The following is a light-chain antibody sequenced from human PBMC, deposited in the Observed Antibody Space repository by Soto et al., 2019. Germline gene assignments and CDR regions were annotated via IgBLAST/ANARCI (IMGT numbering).Light chain of an antibody. V-gene: IGKV3-20*01. CDR1: QTVRNNY. J-gene: IGKJ1*01. Sequence: IVLTQSPSTLSLSPWERSTLSRRASQTVRNNYLAWYQQKTGQAPRPLIYGASSRATGIPDRFSGSGSGTDFTLTISRLEPEDFAVYYCQQYGSPPGTFGQGTKV. CDR2: GAS. CDR3: QQYGSPPGT.